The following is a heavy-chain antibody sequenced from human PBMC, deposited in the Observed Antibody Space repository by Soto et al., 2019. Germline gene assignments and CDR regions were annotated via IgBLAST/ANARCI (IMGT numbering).Heavy chain of an antibody. J-gene: IGHJ4*02. CDR2: INHSGST. CDR1: GGSFSGYY. D-gene: IGHD3-3*01. Sequence: PSETLSLTCAVYGGSFSGYYWSWIRQPPGKGLEWIGEINHSGSTNYNPSLKSRVTISVDTSKNQFSLKLSSVTAADTAVYYCARFPSTDFWSGSTWKDYWGQGTLVTVSS. V-gene: IGHV4-34*01. CDR3: ARFPSTDFWSGSTWKDY.